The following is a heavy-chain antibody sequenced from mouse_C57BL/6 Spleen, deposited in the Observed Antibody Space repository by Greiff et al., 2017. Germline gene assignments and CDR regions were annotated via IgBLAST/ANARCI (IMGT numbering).Heavy chain of an antibody. J-gene: IGHJ4*01. CDR1: GYAFSSYW. D-gene: IGHD1-1*01. Sequence: QVQLQQSGAELVKPGASVKISCKASGYAFSSYWMNWVKQRPGKGLEWIGQIYPGGGDTNYNGKFKGKATLTADKSSSTAYMQLSSLTSEDSAVYFCARNYGNGAMDYWGQGTSVTVSS. V-gene: IGHV1-80*01. CDR3: ARNYGNGAMDY. CDR2: IYPGGGDT.